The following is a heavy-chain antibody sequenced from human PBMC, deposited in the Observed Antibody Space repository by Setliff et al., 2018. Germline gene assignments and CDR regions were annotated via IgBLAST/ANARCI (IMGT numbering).Heavy chain of an antibody. CDR3: ARETTMTYYFYYMDV. J-gene: IGHJ6*03. CDR2: IQNGGNT. Sequence: SETLSLTCTVSGDSISRYYWSWIRQPPGKGLEWIGYIQNGGNTRYNPSLGSRITMSVDTSKNQFSLKLSSVTAADTAVYYCARETTMTYYFYYMDVWGKGTTVTVSS. CDR1: GDSISRYY. D-gene: IGHD4-17*01. V-gene: IGHV4-59*01.